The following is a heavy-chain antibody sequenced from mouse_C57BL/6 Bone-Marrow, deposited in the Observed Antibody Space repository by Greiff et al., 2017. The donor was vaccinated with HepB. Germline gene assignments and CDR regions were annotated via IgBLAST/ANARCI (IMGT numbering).Heavy chain of an antibody. V-gene: IGHV3-6*01. CDR1: GYSITSGYY. J-gene: IGHJ4*01. D-gene: IGHD4-1*01. CDR2: ISYDGSN. CDR3: ARRTGTRAMDY. Sequence: EVKLVESGPGLVKPSQSLSLTCSVTGYSITSGYYWNWIRQFPGNKLEWMGYISYDGSNNYNPSLKNRISITRDTSKNQFFLKLNSVTTEDTATYYCARRTGTRAMDYWGQGTSVTVSS.